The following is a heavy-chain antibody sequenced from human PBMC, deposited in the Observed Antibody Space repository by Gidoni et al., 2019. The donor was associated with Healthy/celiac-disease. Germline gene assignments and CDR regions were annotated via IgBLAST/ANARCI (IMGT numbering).Heavy chain of an antibody. D-gene: IGHD6-6*01. CDR3: ARGVSSSSAYDY. CDR1: GGSFSGYY. J-gene: IGHJ4*02. CDR2: INHSGST. V-gene: IGHV4-34*01. Sequence: QVQLQQWGAGLLKPSETLSLTCAVYGGSFSGYYWGWIRQPPGKGLEWIGEINHSGSTNYNPSLKSRVTISVDTSKNQFSLKLSSVTAADTAVYYCARGVSSSSAYDYWGQGTLVTVSS.